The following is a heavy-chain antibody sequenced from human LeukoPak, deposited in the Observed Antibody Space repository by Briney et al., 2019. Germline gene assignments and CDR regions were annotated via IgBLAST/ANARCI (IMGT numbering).Heavy chain of an antibody. J-gene: IGHJ4*02. CDR3: ARTADTALVDRRYNYFDY. CDR1: GGTFSSYA. V-gene: IGHV1-69*01. D-gene: IGHD5-18*01. Sequence: SVKVSCKASGGTFSSYAISWVRQAPGQGLEWMGGIIPIFGTANYAQKFQGRVTITADESTSTAYMELSSLRSEDTAVHYCARTADTALVDRRYNYFDYWGQGTLVTVSS. CDR2: IIPIFGTA.